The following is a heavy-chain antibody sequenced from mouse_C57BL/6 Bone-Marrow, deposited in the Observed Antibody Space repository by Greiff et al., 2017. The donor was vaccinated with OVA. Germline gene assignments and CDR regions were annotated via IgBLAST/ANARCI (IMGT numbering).Heavy chain of an antibody. J-gene: IGHJ3*01. CDR1: GIDFSRYW. Sequence: EVKLLESGGGLVQPGGSLKLSCAASGIDFSRYWMSWVRRAPGKGLEWIGEINPDSSTINYAPSLKDKFIISRDNAKNTLYLQMSKVRSEDTALYYCASVYDGYYFFAYWGQGTLVTVSA. V-gene: IGHV4-1*01. CDR3: ASVYDGYYFFAY. D-gene: IGHD2-3*01. CDR2: INPDSSTI.